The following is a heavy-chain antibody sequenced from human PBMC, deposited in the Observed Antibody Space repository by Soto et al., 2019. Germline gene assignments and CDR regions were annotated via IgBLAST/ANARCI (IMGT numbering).Heavy chain of an antibody. CDR2: IYSGGST. CDR3: ARVARGAVAGTGGRYYYGMDV. V-gene: IGHV3-53*01. J-gene: IGHJ6*02. CDR1: GFTVSSNY. D-gene: IGHD6-19*01. Sequence: PGGSLRLSCAASGFTVSSNYMSWVRQAPGKGLEWVSVIYSGGSTYYADSVKGRFTISRDNSKNTLYLQMNSLRAEDTAVYYCARVARGAVAGTGGRYYYGMDVWGQGTTVTVSS.